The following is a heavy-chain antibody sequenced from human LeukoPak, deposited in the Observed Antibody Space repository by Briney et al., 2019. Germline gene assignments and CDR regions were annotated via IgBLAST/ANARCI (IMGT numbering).Heavy chain of an antibody. V-gene: IGHV3-20*04. Sequence: GGSLRLSCAASGFTFDDYGMSWVRQAPGKGLEWVSGINWNGGSTGYADSVKGRFTISRDNAKNSLYLQMNSLRAEDTALYYCARATHYFESSGYDYWGQGTLVTVSS. D-gene: IGHD3-22*01. CDR1: GFTFDDYG. J-gene: IGHJ4*02. CDR3: ARATHYFESSGYDY. CDR2: INWNGGST.